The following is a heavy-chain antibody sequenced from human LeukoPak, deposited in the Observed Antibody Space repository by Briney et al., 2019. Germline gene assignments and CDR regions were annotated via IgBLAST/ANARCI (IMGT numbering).Heavy chain of an antibody. V-gene: IGHV3-13*01. D-gene: IGHD6-13*01. Sequence: PGGSLRLSCAASGFTFSSYDMHWVRQATGKGLEWVSAIGTAGDTYYPGSVKCRFTISRENAKNSLYLQMNSLRAGDTAVYYCAREGRIAAAGTTLYGMDVWGQGTTVTVSS. CDR1: GFTFSSYD. CDR2: IGTAGDT. CDR3: AREGRIAAAGTTLYGMDV. J-gene: IGHJ6*02.